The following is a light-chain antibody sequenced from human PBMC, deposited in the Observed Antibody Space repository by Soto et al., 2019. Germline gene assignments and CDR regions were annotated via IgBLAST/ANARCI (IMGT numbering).Light chain of an antibody. J-gene: IGKJ1*01. CDR1: QSISNY. Sequence: DIQLTHSPSSLSASVGDRVTITCRASQSISNYLNWYQHKPGKDPNLLIYAASSLQSGVPSRFSGSGSGTDFTLTISSLQPDDFATYYCQQYNSYWTFGHGTKVDIK. V-gene: IGKV1-5*01. CDR2: AAS. CDR3: QQYNSYWT.